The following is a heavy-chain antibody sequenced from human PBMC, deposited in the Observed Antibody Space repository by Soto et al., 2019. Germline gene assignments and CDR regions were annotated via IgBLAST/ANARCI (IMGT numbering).Heavy chain of an antibody. J-gene: IGHJ4*02. CDR2: ISAYNGNT. D-gene: IGHD3-16*01. Sequence: ASVKVCCKTCGYTFTNFGISWVRQAPGQGLEWMGWISAYNGNTNYAQKFQGRVTMTTDTSTSTAYMEVRSLRSDDTAVYYCARGGTPIAYWGQGTLVTVSS. CDR3: ARGGTPIAY. CDR1: GYTFTNFG. V-gene: IGHV1-18*01.